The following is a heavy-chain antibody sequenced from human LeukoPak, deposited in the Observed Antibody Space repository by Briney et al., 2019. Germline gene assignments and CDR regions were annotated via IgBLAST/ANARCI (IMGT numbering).Heavy chain of an antibody. Sequence: SETLSLTCSVSGXSINTYYWTWIRLSPGKGLDWIVYFYYSGTTNYNPSLKSRVSMSVDTSRNQFSLRLSSVTAADTAIYYCASGTVQMGMGERFFDFWGQGTLVTVSS. D-gene: IGHD3-16*01. CDR1: GXSINTYY. V-gene: IGHV4-59*01. CDR2: FYYSGTT. J-gene: IGHJ4*02. CDR3: ASGTVQMGMGERFFDF.